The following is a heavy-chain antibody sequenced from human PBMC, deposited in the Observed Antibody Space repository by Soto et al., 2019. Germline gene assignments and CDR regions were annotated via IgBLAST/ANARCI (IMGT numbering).Heavy chain of an antibody. CDR2: IYYSGST. J-gene: IGHJ6*02. Sequence: SETLSLTCTVSGGSISSSSYYWGWLRQPPGKGLEWIGYIYYSGSTNYNPSLKSRVTISVDTSKNQFSLKLSSVTAADTAVYYCARVSDTAMVTHGMDVWGQGTTVTVSS. CDR3: ARVSDTAMVTHGMDV. V-gene: IGHV4-61*05. CDR1: GGSISSSSYY. D-gene: IGHD5-18*01.